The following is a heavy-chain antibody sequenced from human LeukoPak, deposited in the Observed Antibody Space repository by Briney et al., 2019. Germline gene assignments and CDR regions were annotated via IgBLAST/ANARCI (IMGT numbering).Heavy chain of an antibody. J-gene: IGHJ4*02. D-gene: IGHD6-19*01. Sequence: GGSLRLSCAASGFTVSSNYMSWVRQAPGKGLEWVSVIYSGGSTYYADSVKGRFTISRDNSKNTLYLQMDSLRAEDTAVYYCARLYASGWYYFDYWGQGTLVAVSS. CDR2: IYSGGST. CDR1: GFTVSSNY. V-gene: IGHV3-66*04. CDR3: ARLYASGWYYFDY.